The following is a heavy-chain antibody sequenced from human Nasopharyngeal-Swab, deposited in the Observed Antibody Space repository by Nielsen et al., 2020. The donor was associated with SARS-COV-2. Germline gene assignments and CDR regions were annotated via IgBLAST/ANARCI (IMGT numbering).Heavy chain of an antibody. D-gene: IGHD6-13*01. V-gene: IGHV4-34*01. CDR3: ARFSSSWYGFGY. J-gene: IGHJ4*02. CDR1: GGSFSGYY. Sequence: ESLRLTCAVYGGSFSGYYWSWIRQPPGKGLEWIGEINHSGSTNYNPSLKSRVTISVDTSKNQFSLKLSSVTAADTAVYYCARFSSSWYGFGYWGQGTLVTVSS. CDR2: INHSGST.